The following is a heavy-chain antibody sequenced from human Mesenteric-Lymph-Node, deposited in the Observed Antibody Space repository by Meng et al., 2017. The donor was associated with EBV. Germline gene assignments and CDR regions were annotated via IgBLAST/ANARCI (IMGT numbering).Heavy chain of an antibody. V-gene: IGHV1-2*06. CDR2: INPNSGGT. J-gene: IGHJ4*02. CDR3: ARGHDYGDYVVGY. Sequence: QGQLEQSGAEVKKPVASVKVSCKASGYTFIGYYIHWVRQTPGQGLEWMGRINPNSGGTNYAQKFQGRVTMTRDTSISTTYMELSKLRSEDTAVYYCARGHDYGDYVVGYWGQGTLVTVSS. CDR1: GYTFIGYY. D-gene: IGHD4-17*01.